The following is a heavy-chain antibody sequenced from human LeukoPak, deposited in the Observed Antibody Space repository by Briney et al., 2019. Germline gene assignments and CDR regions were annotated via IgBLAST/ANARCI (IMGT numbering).Heavy chain of an antibody. Sequence: GGSLRLSCAASGFTFSNAWMSWVRQAPGKGLEWVGRIKSKTDGGTTDYAAPVKGRFTISRDDSKNTLYLQMNSLKTEDTAVYYCTTEAKGGYSYPFDYWGQGTLVTVSS. V-gene: IGHV3-15*01. J-gene: IGHJ4*02. CDR1: GFTFSNAW. CDR3: TTEAKGGYSYPFDY. D-gene: IGHD5-18*01. CDR2: IKSKTDGGTT.